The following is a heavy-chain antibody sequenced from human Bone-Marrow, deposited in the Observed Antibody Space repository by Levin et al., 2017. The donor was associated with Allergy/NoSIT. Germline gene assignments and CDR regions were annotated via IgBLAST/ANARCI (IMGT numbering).Heavy chain of an antibody. J-gene: IGHJ4*02. D-gene: IGHD6-13*01. V-gene: IGHV1-2*02. Sequence: GASVKVSCKASGYTFTGYYMHWVRQAPGQGLEWMGWINPNSGGTNYAQKFQGRVTMTRDTFISTAYMELSRLRSDDTAVYYCARAGRYSSSWDFDYWGQGTLVTVSS. CDR1: GYTFTGYY. CDR3: ARAGRYSSSWDFDY. CDR2: INPNSGGT.